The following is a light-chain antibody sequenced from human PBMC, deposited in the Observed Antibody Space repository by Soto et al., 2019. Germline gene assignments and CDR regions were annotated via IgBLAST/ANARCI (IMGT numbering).Light chain of an antibody. CDR2: KAT. CDR1: QSIGSW. CDR3: QQYNDFQYT. V-gene: IGKV1-5*03. Sequence: DIQMTQSPSTLSASVADGVTITCRASQSIGSWLAWYQQKPGKAPKLLIYKATNLQSGVPSRFSGSGSGTDFSLTISSLQPVDSATYFCQQYNDFQYTFGPGTKLEI. J-gene: IGKJ2*01.